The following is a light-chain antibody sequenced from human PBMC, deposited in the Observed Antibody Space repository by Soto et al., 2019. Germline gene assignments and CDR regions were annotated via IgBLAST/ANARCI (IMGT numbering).Light chain of an antibody. CDR2: GAS. CDR1: QSVSQTF. V-gene: IGKV3-20*01. CDR3: QQYGNLPPT. J-gene: IGKJ4*01. Sequence: EIVVTQSTGHLSLSPGERATLAGRAIQSVSQTFLAWYHQKPGQTPRLVISGASNRATGIPDRFSGSGSGTDFSLTIDRLEPEDLAVYFCQQYGNLPPTFGGGTKVAIK.